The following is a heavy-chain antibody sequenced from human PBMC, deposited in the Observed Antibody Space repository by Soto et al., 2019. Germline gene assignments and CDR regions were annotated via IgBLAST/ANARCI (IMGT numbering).Heavy chain of an antibody. V-gene: IGHV1-3*01. CDR2: INAGNGNT. CDR1: GYTFTSYA. CDR3: ARDQDDFWSGYFDY. Sequence: QVQLVQSGAEVKKSGASVKVSCKASGYTFTSYAMHWVRQAPGQRLEWMGWINAGNGNTKYSQKFQGRVTITRDTSASTAYMELSSLRSEDTAVYYCARDQDDFWSGYFDYWGQGTLVTVSS. J-gene: IGHJ4*02. D-gene: IGHD3-3*01.